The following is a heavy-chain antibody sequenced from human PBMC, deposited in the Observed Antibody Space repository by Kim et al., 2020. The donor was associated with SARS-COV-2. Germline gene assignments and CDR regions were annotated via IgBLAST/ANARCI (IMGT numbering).Heavy chain of an antibody. V-gene: IGHV4-39*01. Sequence: SETLSLTCTVSGGSISSSSYYWGWIRQPPGKGLEWIGSIYYSGSTYYNPSLKSRVTISVDTSKNQFSLKLSSVTAADTAVYYCARHHAPRGRFDPWGQGTLVTVSS. CDR1: GGSISSSSYY. J-gene: IGHJ5*02. CDR3: ARHHAPRGRFDP. CDR2: IYYSGST.